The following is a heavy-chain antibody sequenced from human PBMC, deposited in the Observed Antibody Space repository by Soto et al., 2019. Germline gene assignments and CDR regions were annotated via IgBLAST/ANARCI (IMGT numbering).Heavy chain of an antibody. J-gene: IGHJ4*02. V-gene: IGHV3-11*01. CDR2: ISSSGDPT. CDR1: GFSFSDYY. D-gene: IGHD2-21*01. Sequence: KAGGSLRLSCAASGFSFSDYYMTWIRQAPGKGLEWISDISSSGDPTYYADSLRGRFTISRDNAKNSLYLQLNSLRGEDTAVYYCARLLLRPGKFDYWGQGTLVTVSS. CDR3: ARLLLRPGKFDY.